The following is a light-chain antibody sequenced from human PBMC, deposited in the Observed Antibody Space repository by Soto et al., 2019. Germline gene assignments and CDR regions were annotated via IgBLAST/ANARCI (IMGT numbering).Light chain of an antibody. CDR3: QSYDSSLSGSV. CDR2: ANT. V-gene: IGLV1-40*01. Sequence: QSVLTQPPSVSGAPGQRVTISCTGSSSNIGAGYDVHWYQLLPRTAPKLLIYANTNRPSGVPDRFSGSKSGTSASLAITGLQAEDEADYYCQSYDSSLSGSVFGGGTKLTVL. J-gene: IGLJ2*01. CDR1: SSNIGAGYD.